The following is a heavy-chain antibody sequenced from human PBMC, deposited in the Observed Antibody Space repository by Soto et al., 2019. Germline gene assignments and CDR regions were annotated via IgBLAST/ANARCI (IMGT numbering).Heavy chain of an antibody. CDR3: ASRTTVTSPDDAFDI. J-gene: IGHJ3*02. D-gene: IGHD4-17*01. CDR2: IYYSGST. CDR1: GGSISSSSYY. V-gene: IGHV4-39*01. Sequence: QLQLQESGPGLVKPSETLSLTCTVSGGSISSSSYYWGWIRQPPGKGLEWIGSIYYSGSTYYNPSLKSRVTISVDTSKNQFSLKLSSVTAADTAVYYCASRTTVTSPDDAFDIWGQGTMVTVSS.